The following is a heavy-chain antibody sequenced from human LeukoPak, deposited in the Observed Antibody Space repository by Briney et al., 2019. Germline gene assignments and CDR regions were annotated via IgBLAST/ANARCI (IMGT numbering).Heavy chain of an antibody. CDR3: ARAYCRSATCPRHDVFDI. CDR1: GGSISSGNYY. Sequence: PSETLSLTCTVSGGSISSGNYYWSWIRQPAGRGLEWVGRIYNNGSTNYNPSLKSPVTISVDTSTNLFSLKLSSVTAADTAVYHCARAYCRSATCPRHDVFDIWGQGTMVTVSS. J-gene: IGHJ3*02. D-gene: IGHD2-2*01. V-gene: IGHV4-61*02. CDR2: IYNNGST.